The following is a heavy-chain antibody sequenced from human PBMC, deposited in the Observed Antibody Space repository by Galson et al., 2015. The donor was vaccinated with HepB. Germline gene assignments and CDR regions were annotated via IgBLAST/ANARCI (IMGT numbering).Heavy chain of an antibody. V-gene: IGHV1-3*01. J-gene: IGHJ4*02. D-gene: IGHD3-10*01. CDR1: GYTFTSYA. CDR2: INAGNGNT. CDR3: ARDGYYYGSGSYYTSPIDY. Sequence: SVKVSCKASGYTFTSYAMHWVRKAPGQRLEWMGWINAGNGNTKYSQKFQGRVTITRDTSASTAYMELSSLRSEDTAVYYCARDGYYYGSGSYYTSPIDYWGQGTLVTVSS.